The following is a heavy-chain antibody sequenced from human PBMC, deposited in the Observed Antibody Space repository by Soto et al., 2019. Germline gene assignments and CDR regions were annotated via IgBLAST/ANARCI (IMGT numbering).Heavy chain of an antibody. CDR3: ASTDYDSSGSYYYYGMDV. V-gene: IGHV5-10-1*01. D-gene: IGHD3-22*01. CDR2: IDPSDSYT. CDR1: GYSFTSYC. J-gene: IGHJ6*02. Sequence: PGEPLRISCKGSGYSFTSYCIRWVRQMPGKGLEWMGRIDPSDSYTNYSPSFQGHVTISADKSISTAYLQWSSLKASDTAMYYCASTDYDSSGSYYYYGMDVWGQGTTVTVSS.